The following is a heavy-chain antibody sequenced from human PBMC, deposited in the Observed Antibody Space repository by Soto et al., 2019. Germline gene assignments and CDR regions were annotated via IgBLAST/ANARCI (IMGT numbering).Heavy chain of an antibody. J-gene: IGHJ4*02. Sequence: EVQLLESGGGLVQPGGSLRLSCAASGFTFSSYAMSWVRQAPGKGLEWVSAISGSGGSTYYADSVKGRFTISRDNTKNTLYLQMNSLRAEDTAVYYCAKDWDIVVVPAAGWGQGTLVTVSS. CDR1: GFTFSSYA. CDR3: AKDWDIVVVPAAG. CDR2: ISGSGGST. D-gene: IGHD2-2*01. V-gene: IGHV3-23*01.